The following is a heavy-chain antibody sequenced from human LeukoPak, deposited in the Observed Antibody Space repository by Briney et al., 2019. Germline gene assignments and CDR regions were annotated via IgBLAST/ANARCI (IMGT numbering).Heavy chain of an antibody. CDR3: AKDRDWAFDY. J-gene: IGHJ4*02. CDR1: GFTFTNFG. CDR2: INYLESTR. V-gene: IGHV3-30*02. Sequence: GGSLRLTCAASGFTFTNFGMHWVRQAPGKGLEWVAFINYLESTRFYADSVKGRFTVSRDDSMSTLYLQMNSLRPEDMAVYYCAKDRDWAFDYWGQGTLVTVSS. D-gene: IGHD3/OR15-3a*01.